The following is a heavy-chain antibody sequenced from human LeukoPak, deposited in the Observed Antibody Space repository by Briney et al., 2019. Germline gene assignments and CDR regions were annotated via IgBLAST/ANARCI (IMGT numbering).Heavy chain of an antibody. CDR1: GGTFRSAA. D-gene: IGHD1-1*01. Sequence: PMASVKVSCQASGGTFRSAAMSWVRPAPGQGLEWVGHIILMFGTTTYAQNFQGRVTISADESTTTVYMELTRLTSDDTAIYYCTRDEYKGSATFNYWGQGTQVIVSS. CDR2: IILMFGTT. J-gene: IGHJ4*02. V-gene: IGHV1-69*01. CDR3: TRDEYKGSATFNY.